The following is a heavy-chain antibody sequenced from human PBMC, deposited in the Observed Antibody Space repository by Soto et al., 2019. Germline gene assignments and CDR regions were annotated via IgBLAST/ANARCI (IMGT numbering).Heavy chain of an antibody. V-gene: IGHV1-69*06. J-gene: IGHJ4*02. CDR1: GGTFSSYG. Sequence: QVQLVQSGAEVKKPGSSVKVSCKASGGTFSSYGISWVRQAPGQGLEWMGRIIPFLGTTNYAQNFQDRLTVTADTSTNTAFMELSSLRSDDTAAYYCAREGYTSSSIHSFLDSWGQGTLVTVSS. CDR3: AREGYTSSSIHSFLDS. CDR2: IIPFLGTT. D-gene: IGHD6-6*01.